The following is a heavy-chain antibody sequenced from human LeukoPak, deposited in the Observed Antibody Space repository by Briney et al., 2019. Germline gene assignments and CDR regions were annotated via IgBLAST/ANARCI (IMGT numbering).Heavy chain of an antibody. V-gene: IGHV4-34*01. CDR2: INHSGST. CDR3: AISTTGTTYYGMDV. CDR1: GGSFSGYY. D-gene: IGHD1-1*01. J-gene: IGHJ6*02. Sequence: SETLSLTCAVYGGSFSGYYWSWIRQPPGKGLEWIGEINHSGSTNYNPSLKSRVSISVDTSKNHFSLKLSSVTAADTALYYCAISTTGTTYYGMDVWGQGTTVTVSS.